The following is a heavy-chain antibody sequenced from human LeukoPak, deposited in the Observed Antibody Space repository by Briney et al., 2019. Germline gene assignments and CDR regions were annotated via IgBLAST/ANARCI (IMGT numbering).Heavy chain of an antibody. J-gene: IGHJ4*02. CDR2: IYTSGST. D-gene: IGHD4-17*01. V-gene: IGHV4-4*07. Sequence: PSETLSLTCTVSGGSISSYYWSWIRQPAGKGLEWIGRIYTSGSTNYNPSLKSRVTMSVDTSKNQFSLKLSSVTAADTAVYYCARERPPYGDYAFFDCWGQGTLVNVSS. CDR1: GGSISSYY. CDR3: ARERPPYGDYAFFDC.